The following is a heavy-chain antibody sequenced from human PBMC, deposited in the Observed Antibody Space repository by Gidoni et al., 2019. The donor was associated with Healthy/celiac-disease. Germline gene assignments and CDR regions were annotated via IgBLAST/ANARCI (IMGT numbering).Heavy chain of an antibody. CDR1: GGSISSGGYY. D-gene: IGHD5-12*01. J-gene: IGHJ6*02. Sequence: QVQLQESGPGLVKPSQTLSLTCTVSGGSISSGGYYWSWIRQHPGKGLEWIGYIYYSGSTYYNPSLKSRVTISVDTSKNQFSLKLSSVTAADTAVYYCARDWPATIASRGGMDVWGQGTTVTVSS. CDR3: ARDWPATIASRGGMDV. V-gene: IGHV4-31*03. CDR2: IYYSGST.